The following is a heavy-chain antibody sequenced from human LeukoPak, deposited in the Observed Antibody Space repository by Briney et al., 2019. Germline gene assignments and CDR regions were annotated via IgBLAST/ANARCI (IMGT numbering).Heavy chain of an antibody. CDR1: GGSISSYY. CDR2: IYYSGST. CDR3: ARGGGRPLDY. Sequence: SETLSLTCTVSGGSISSYYWSWIWQPPGKGLEWIGYIYYSGSTNYNPSLKSRVTISVDTSKNQFSLKLSSVTAADTAVYYCARGGGRPLDYWGQGTLVTVSS. J-gene: IGHJ4*02. V-gene: IGHV4-59*01.